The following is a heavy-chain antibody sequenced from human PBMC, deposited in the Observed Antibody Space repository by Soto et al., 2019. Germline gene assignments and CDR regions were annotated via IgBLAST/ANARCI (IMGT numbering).Heavy chain of an antibody. CDR2: IYYSGST. J-gene: IGHJ5*02. D-gene: IGHD6-13*01. CDR1: GGSISSGGYY. V-gene: IGHV4-31*03. CDR3: ARELAQQLTPNWFDP. Sequence: QVQLQESGPGLVKPSQTLSLTCTVSGGSISSGGYYWSWIRQHPGKGLEWIGYIYYSGSTYYNPSLKSRVNLSVDPSKNQFSLKLSSVTAADTAVYYCARELAQQLTPNWFDPWGQGTLVTVSS.